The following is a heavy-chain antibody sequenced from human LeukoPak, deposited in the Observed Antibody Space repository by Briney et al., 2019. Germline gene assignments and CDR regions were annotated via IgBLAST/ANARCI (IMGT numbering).Heavy chain of an antibody. V-gene: IGHV3-74*01. CDR3: VRGLTVAGNFDS. D-gene: IGHD6-19*01. CDR1: GLTFSTYW. Sequence: PGGSLRLSCAASGLTFSTYWMHWVRQAPGKGLVWVSRINSDGSSTSYADSVKGRFTISRDNAKNTLHLQMSSLRAEDTAVYYCVRGLTVAGNFDSWGQGTLVTVSS. CDR2: INSDGSST. J-gene: IGHJ4*02.